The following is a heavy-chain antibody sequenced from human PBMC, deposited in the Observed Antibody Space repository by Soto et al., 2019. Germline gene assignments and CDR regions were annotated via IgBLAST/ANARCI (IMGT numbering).Heavy chain of an antibody. D-gene: IGHD2-15*01. J-gene: IGHJ3*01. V-gene: IGHV1-69*06. CDR1: GGPFGSSA. CDR3: ARLRIDWGDAVDL. Sequence: QVQLVQSGADLKKPGSSVRVSCKTSGGPFGSSAISWVRQAPAQRLEWIGEIIPVFDKANYAQNFQGRLTITADKSTATVFMQLNSLRSEDTAIYFCARLRIDWGDAVDLWGQGTLVAVSS. CDR2: IIPVFDKA.